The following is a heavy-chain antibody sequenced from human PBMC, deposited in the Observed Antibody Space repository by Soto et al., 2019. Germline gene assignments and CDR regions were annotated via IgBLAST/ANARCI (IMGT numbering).Heavy chain of an antibody. Sequence: QLQLQESGPGLVKPSETLSLTCTVSGGSISSSSYYWGWIRQPPGKGLEWIGNIYYSGGTYYNPSLKSRVTISVDTSKNQFSLKLSSVTAADTAVYYCARHLRPGWWVDYWGQGALVTVSS. CDR3: ARHLRPGWWVDY. D-gene: IGHD2-8*02. V-gene: IGHV4-39*01. CDR2: IYYSGGT. J-gene: IGHJ4*02. CDR1: GGSISSSSYY.